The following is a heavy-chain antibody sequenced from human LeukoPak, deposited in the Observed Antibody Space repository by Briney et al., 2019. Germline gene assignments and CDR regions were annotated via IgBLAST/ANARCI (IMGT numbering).Heavy chain of an antibody. CDR1: GGSISSGPYY. D-gene: IGHD5-18*01. CDR3: ARRGGYSYGYHLYFDY. CDR2: IYYGENT. Sequence: SETLSLTCTVSGGSISSGPYYWGWIRQPPGKGLEWIGNIYYGENTYYNPSLKSRVTISIDTSKNQFSLKLSSVTAADTAVYYCARRGGYSYGYHLYFDYWGQGALVTVSS. J-gene: IGHJ4*02. V-gene: IGHV4-39*01.